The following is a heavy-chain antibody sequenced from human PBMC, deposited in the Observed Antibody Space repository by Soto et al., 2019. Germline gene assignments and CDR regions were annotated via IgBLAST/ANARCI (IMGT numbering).Heavy chain of an antibody. Sequence: QLQLQESGPGLVKPSETLSLTCTVSGGSISSSSYYWGWIRQPPGKGLECIGSIYYSGSTYYNPSLKSRVTISVDTSKNQFSLKLSSVTAADTAVYYCASHQGVRGVIYYYYYGMDVWGQGTTVTVSS. CDR1: GGSISSSSYY. CDR3: ASHQGVRGVIYYYYYGMDV. J-gene: IGHJ6*02. V-gene: IGHV4-39*01. D-gene: IGHD3-10*01. CDR2: IYYSGST.